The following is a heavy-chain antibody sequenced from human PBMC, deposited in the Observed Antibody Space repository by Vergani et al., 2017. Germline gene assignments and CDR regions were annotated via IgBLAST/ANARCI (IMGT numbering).Heavy chain of an antibody. D-gene: IGHD1-26*01. CDR3: ARIRRGATYYYYGMDV. Sequence: QVQLQESGPGLVKPSQTLSLTCTVSGGSISSGGYYWSWIRQHPGKGLEWIGYIYYSGSTYYNPSLKSRVTISVDTSKNQFSLKLSSVTAADTAVYYCARIRRGATYYYYGMDVWGQGTTVTVSS. V-gene: IGHV4-31*03. CDR2: IYYSGST. J-gene: IGHJ6*02. CDR1: GGSISSGGYY.